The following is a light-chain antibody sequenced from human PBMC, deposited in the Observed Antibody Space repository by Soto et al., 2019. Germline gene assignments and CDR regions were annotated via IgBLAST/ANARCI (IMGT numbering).Light chain of an antibody. CDR3: QQSFSSPFT. V-gene: IGKV1-39*01. CDR2: AAS. Sequence: DIQLTQSTSSLSASVGDRVTLTCRASHSISSLLKWYQQKPGKAPKVLIYAASKLETGVSSRFSGSGSGTDFTLTISGLQPEDSATYSCQQSFSSPFTFGPGTKVDIK. J-gene: IGKJ3*01. CDR1: HSISSL.